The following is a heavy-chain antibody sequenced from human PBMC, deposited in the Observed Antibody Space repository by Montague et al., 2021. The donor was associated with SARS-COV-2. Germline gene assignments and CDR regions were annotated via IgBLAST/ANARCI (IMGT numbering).Heavy chain of an antibody. V-gene: IGHV4-59*01. Sequence: SETLSLTCSVYGGSIDSYYWSWRRQPPGKGLEGMGDIYYRGTTNYNPSPESRGTMSVDTSKNQFSLNLSSVTAADTAMYYCARELQYNWFDPWGQGTLVTVSS. CDR2: IYYRGTT. D-gene: IGHD2-21*02. J-gene: IGHJ5*02. CDR1: GGSIDSYY. CDR3: ARELQYNWFDP.